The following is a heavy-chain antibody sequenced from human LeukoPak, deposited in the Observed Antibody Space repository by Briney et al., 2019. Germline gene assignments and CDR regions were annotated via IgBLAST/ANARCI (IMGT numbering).Heavy chain of an antibody. D-gene: IGHD2-15*01. V-gene: IGHV1-18*01. CDR3: ASIYCSGGSCYED. Sequence: ASVKVSCKASGYTFTSYGISWVRQAPGQGLEWMGWISAYNGNTNYAQKLQGRVTMPTDTSTSTAYMELRSLRSEATAVYYCASIYCSGGSCYEDWGQGTLVTVSS. CDR1: GYTFTSYG. CDR2: ISAYNGNT. J-gene: IGHJ4*02.